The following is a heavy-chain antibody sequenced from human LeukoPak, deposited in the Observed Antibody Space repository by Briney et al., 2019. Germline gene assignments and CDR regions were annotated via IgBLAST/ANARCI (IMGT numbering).Heavy chain of an antibody. CDR1: GGTFSSYA. CDR2: IIPIFGTA. J-gene: IGHJ6*03. Sequence: ASVKVSCKASGGTFSSYAISWVRQAPGQGLEWMGGIIPIFGTASYAQKFQGRVTITADESTSTAYMELSSLRSEDTAVYYCARGYCSSTSCYPGSGYYMDVWGKGTTVTVSS. CDR3: ARGYCSSTSCYPGSGYYMDV. D-gene: IGHD2-2*01. V-gene: IGHV1-69*13.